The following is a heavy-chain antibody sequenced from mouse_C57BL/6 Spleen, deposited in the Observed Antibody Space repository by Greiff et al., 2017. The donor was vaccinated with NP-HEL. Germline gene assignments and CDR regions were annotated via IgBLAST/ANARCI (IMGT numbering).Heavy chain of an antibody. CDR3: ARSHYGSSYRYFYV. CDR2: IDPSDSYT. CDR1: GYTFTSYW. D-gene: IGHD1-1*01. J-gene: IGHJ1*03. V-gene: IGHV1-69*01. Sequence: QVQLQQPGAELVMPGASVKLSCKASGYTFTSYWMHWVKQRPGQGLEWIGEIDPSDSYTNYNQKFKGKSTLTVDKSSSTAYMQRSTLTSEDSAVYYCARSHYGSSYRYFYVWGTGTTVTVSS.